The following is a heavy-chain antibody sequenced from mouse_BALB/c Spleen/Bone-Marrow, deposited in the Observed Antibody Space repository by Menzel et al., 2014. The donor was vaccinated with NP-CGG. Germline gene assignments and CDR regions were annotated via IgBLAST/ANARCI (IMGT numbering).Heavy chain of an antibody. D-gene: IGHD2-4*01. Sequence: EVKLVESGGGLVKPGGSLKLSCAASGFTFSTYAMSWVRQTPEKRLEWVATINSGGTYIYYADSVKGRFTISRDNAKNTPYLQMSSLRSEDTAMFYCARPRMITTSFDVWGAGTTVTVSS. V-gene: IGHV5-9-3*01. CDR1: GFTFSTYA. J-gene: IGHJ1*01. CDR3: ARPRMITTSFDV. CDR2: INSGGTYI.